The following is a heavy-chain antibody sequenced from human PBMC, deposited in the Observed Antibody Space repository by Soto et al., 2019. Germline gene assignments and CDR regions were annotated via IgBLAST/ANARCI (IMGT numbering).Heavy chain of an antibody. V-gene: IGHV4-59*01. J-gene: IGHJ6*03. CDR1: GGSISSYY. Sequence: SETLSLTCTVSGGSISSYYWSWIRQPPGKGLEWIGYIYYSGSTNYNPSLKSRVTISVDTSKNQFSLKLSSVTAADTAVYYCARGIRYGDYVARYYYMDVWGKGTTVTVSS. CDR2: IYYSGST. CDR3: ARGIRYGDYVARYYYMDV. D-gene: IGHD4-17*01.